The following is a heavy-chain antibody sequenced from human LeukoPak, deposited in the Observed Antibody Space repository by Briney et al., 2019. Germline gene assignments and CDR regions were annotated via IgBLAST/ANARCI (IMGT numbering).Heavy chain of an antibody. Sequence: ASVKVSCKASGYTFTGYYMHWVRQAPGQGLEWMGWINPNSGGTNYAQKFQGRVTMTRDTSISTAYMELSRLRSDDTAVYYCARDVGVYCSSTSCSDYWGQGTLDTVSS. V-gene: IGHV1-2*02. J-gene: IGHJ4*02. CDR2: INPNSGGT. D-gene: IGHD2-2*01. CDR1: GYTFTGYY. CDR3: ARDVGVYCSSTSCSDY.